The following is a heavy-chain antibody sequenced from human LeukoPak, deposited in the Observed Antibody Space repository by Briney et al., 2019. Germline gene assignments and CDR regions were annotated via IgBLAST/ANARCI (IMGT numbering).Heavy chain of an antibody. J-gene: IGHJ3*02. V-gene: IGHV3-74*01. Sequence: GGSLRLSCAASGFAFSRYWMHWIRQAPGKGLVWVSAIYTDGTTKRYADSVKGRFTISRDNAKNTLYLQMNSLSVEDTAVYYCASLVVTDDWAFDIWGQETMVTVSS. CDR3: ASLVVTDDWAFDI. CDR1: GFAFSRYW. D-gene: IGHD2-21*02. CDR2: IYTDGTTK.